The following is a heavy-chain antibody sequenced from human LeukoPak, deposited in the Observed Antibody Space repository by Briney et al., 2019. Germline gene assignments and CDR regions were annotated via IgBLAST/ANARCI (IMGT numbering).Heavy chain of an antibody. CDR2: IKSKTDGGTT. D-gene: IGHD3-10*01. CDR3: TTYPGLWFGEAGSPAPYYYYYYMDV. CDR1: GFTFSNAW. J-gene: IGHJ6*03. V-gene: IGHV3-15*01. Sequence: GGSLRLSCAASGFTFSNAWMSWVRQAPGKGLEWVGRIKSKTDGGTTDYAAPVKGRFTISRDDSKNTLYLQMNSLKTEDTAVYYCTTYPGLWFGEAGSPAPYYYYYYMDVWGKGTTVTVSS.